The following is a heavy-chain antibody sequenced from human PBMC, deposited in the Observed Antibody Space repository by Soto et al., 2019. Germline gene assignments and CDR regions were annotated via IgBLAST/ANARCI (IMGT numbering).Heavy chain of an antibody. V-gene: IGHV3-66*01. CDR1: EFTVSNNY. CDR3: ARGRKYSTGWFYFDS. CDR2: IYSGGVT. Sequence: GGSLRLSCAVSEFTVSNNYMIWVRQAPGKGLEWVSVIYSGGVTYYADSVKGRFTISRDNSKNTLYLQMNSLRAEDTAVYYCARGRKYSTGWFYFDSWGQGTLVPVSS. D-gene: IGHD6-19*01. J-gene: IGHJ4*02.